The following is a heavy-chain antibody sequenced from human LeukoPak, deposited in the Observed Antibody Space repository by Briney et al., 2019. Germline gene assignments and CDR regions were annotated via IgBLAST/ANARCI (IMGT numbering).Heavy chain of an antibody. CDR2: IYYSGST. Sequence: PSETLSLTCTVSGSMYNYYWSWIRQPPGKGLEWIGYIYYSGSTNYNPSLKSRVTISVDTSKNQFSLKLSSVTAADTAVYYCARTPTESLWFDPWGQGTLVTVSS. CDR1: GSMYNYY. CDR3: ARTPTESLWFDP. J-gene: IGHJ5*02. D-gene: IGHD1-26*01. V-gene: IGHV4-59*01.